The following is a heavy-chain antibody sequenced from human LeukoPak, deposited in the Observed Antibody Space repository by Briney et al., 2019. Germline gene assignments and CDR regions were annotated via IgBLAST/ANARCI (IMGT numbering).Heavy chain of an antibody. J-gene: IGHJ4*02. CDR1: GYTFTSYD. CDR2: MNPNSGNT. Sequence: GASVKVSCKASGYTFTSYDINWVRQATGQGLEWMGWMNPNSGNTGYAQKFQGRVTMTRNTSISTAYMELSSLRFEDTAVYYCSIVVVAATRPFDYWGQGTLVTVSS. D-gene: IGHD2-15*01. V-gene: IGHV1-8*01. CDR3: SIVVVAATRPFDY.